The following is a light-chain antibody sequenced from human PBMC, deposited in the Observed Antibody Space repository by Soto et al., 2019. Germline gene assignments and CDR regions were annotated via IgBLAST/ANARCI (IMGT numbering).Light chain of an antibody. CDR1: QDISKS. V-gene: IGKV1-16*01. Sequence: DTQITQSPSSLSASVGDRVTITCRASQDISKSLVWFQQKPGKAPKLLIYDASSLESGVPSRFSGSGSGTEFTLTISSLQPDDFATYYCQQYNSYSPTFGQGTKVDIK. J-gene: IGKJ1*01. CDR2: DAS. CDR3: QQYNSYSPT.